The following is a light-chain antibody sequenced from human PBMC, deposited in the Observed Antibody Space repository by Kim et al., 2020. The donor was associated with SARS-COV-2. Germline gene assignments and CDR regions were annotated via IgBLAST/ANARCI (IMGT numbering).Light chain of an antibody. J-gene: IGKJ1*01. Sequence: VYPGDRATLSCRASQGGRRNLACYQKKPGQAPRRLIYGAATRATGIPARFSGSGSGTDFTLTISSLQSEDVAVYYCQQYDVWPRPFGLGTKVDIK. CDR3: QQYDVWPRP. CDR1: QGGRRN. CDR2: GAA. V-gene: IGKV3-15*01.